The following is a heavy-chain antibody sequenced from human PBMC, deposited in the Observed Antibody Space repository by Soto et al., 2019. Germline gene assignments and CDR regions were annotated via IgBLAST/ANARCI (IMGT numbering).Heavy chain of an antibody. J-gene: IGHJ4*02. V-gene: IGHV4-59*01. CDR3: ARYTIYYYDSSGFDY. D-gene: IGHD3-22*01. CDR1: GGSISSYY. CDR2: IYYSGST. Sequence: SETLSLTCTVSGGSISSYYWSWIRQPPGKGLEWIGYIYYSGSTNYNPSLKSRVTISVDTSKNQFSLKLSSVTAADTAVYYCARYTIYYYDSSGFDYWGQGTLVTVSS.